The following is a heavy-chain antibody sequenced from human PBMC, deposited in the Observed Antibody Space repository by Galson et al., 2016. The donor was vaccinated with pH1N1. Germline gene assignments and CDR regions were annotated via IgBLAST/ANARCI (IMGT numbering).Heavy chain of an antibody. CDR1: GFTFGAYT. CDR2: IRSKTYGGTK. V-gene: IGHV3-49*04. Sequence: SCAASGFTFGAYTINWVRQAPGKGLEWVGFIRSKTYGGTKQYAASVKDRFTISRDDSTSIAYLQMNNLKTEDTAIYYCTRDFRGTYYPGGYFDYWGQGTVVTVSS. D-gene: IGHD1-26*01. J-gene: IGHJ4*02. CDR3: TRDFRGTYYPGGYFDY.